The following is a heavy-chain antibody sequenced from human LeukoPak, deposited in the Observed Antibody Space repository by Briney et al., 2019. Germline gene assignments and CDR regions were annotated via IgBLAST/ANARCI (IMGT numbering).Heavy chain of an antibody. D-gene: IGHD4-11*01. J-gene: IGHJ4*02. CDR3: ARRVRSADYRLDY. V-gene: IGHV4-34*01. Sequence: SETLSLTCAVYGGSFTIYSWTWIRQPPGKSLEWVGEISPSGNTQYNPSLKSRVTISLDASKSQFYLKLNSVTAADTAVYYCARRVRSADYRLDYWGPGTLVTVSS. CDR2: ISPSGNT. CDR1: GGSFTIYS.